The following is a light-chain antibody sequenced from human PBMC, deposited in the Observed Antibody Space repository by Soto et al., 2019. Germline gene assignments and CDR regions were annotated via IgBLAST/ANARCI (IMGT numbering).Light chain of an antibody. CDR2: DAV. J-gene: IGKJ2*01. CDR3: QHFGSSPPKFT. CDR1: QNVDSSS. V-gene: IGKV3-20*01. Sequence: EIVLTQSPATLSLSPGERATLSCRASQNVDSSSLTWYQQKPGQAPRLLLYDAVSRALDIPDKFSGSGSGTDFTLTISRLEPEDFAVYYCQHFGSSPPKFTFGLGTKLEIK.